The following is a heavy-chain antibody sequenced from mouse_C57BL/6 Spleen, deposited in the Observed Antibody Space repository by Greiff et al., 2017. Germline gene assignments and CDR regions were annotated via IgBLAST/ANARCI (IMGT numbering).Heavy chain of an antibody. CDR3: AKNREYGSSYRYFDV. J-gene: IGHJ1*03. CDR1: GFSLTSYG. Sequence: VKLVESGPGLVQPSQSLSITCTVSGFSLTSYGVHWVRQSPGKGLEWLGVIWRGGSTDYNAAFMSRLSITKDNSKSQVFFKMNSLQADDTAIYYCAKNREYGSSYRYFDVWGTGTTVTVSS. CDR2: IWRGGST. V-gene: IGHV2-5*01. D-gene: IGHD1-1*01.